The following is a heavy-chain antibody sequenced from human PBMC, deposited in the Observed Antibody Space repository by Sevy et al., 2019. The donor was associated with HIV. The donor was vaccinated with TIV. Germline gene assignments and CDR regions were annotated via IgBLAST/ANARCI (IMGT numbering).Heavy chain of an antibody. CDR3: ARGNMITFGRVIATFDA. Sequence: ASVKVSCKASGYTFTGHYIHWVRQAPGQGLEWMGLINPNSGATKYAQKFQGRVTMTRDTSISDAYMDLSGLRSDDTAVYYCARGNMITFGRVIATFDAWGRGTQVTVSS. CDR1: GYTFTGHY. J-gene: IGHJ4*02. CDR2: INPNSGAT. V-gene: IGHV1-2*02. D-gene: IGHD3-16*02.